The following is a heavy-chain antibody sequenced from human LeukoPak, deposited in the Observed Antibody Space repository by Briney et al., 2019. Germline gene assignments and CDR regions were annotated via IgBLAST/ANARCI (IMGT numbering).Heavy chain of an antibody. CDR2: ISWNSGNI. CDR3: AKGGIHRGYYYYYMDV. V-gene: IGHV3-9*01. J-gene: IGHJ6*03. Sequence: GGSLRLTCAASGFTFDDYAMHWVRQAPGKGLEWVSGISWNSGNIGYADSVKGRFTISRDNAKNSLYLQMNSLRAEDTALYYCAKGGIHRGYYYYYMDVWGKGTTVTISS. CDR1: GFTFDDYA. D-gene: IGHD6-13*01.